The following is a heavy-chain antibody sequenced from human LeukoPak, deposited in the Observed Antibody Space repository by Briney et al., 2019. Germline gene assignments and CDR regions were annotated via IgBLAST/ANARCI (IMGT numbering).Heavy chain of an antibody. D-gene: IGHD6-19*01. CDR2: ISSSGSTI. J-gene: IGHJ4*02. V-gene: IGHV3-11*04. CDR1: GCTFRDYY. Sequence: MTGGSRRLSGAASGCTFRDYYMSWIRQAPGKGLEGVAYISSSGSTIYYADSVKGRFTISRDNSKHTLYLQMNSLRAEDTAVYYCASAEQQWLVGSSWGQGTLVTVSS. CDR3: ASAEQQWLVGSS.